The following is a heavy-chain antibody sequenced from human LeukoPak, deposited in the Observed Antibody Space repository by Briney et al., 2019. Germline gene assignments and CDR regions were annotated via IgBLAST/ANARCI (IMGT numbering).Heavy chain of an antibody. CDR1: GYTFSSYG. J-gene: IGHJ4*02. D-gene: IGHD6-19*01. Sequence: GASVTVSCKASGYTFSSYGISWVRQAPGQGLEWMGWISAYNGNTYYAQNLQGRVTMTTDTSTSTAYMELRSLRSDDTAVYYCARDLKRGYSSGRYSWGTGSSNDYWGQGTLVTVSS. CDR2: ISAYNGNT. CDR3: ARDLKRGYSSGRYSWGTGSSNDY. V-gene: IGHV1-18*01.